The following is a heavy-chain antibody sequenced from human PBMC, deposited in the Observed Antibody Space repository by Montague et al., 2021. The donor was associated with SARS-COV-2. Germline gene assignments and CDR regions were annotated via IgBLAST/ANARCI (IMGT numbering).Heavy chain of an antibody. CDR1: GGSFSGYY. D-gene: IGHD6-6*01. J-gene: IGHJ4*02. CDR2: INHSGST. V-gene: IGHV4-34*01. Sequence: SETLSLTCAVYGGSFSGYYWSWIRQPPGKGLEWIGEINHSGSTNYNPSLKSRVTISVDTSKNQFSLKLSSVTAADTAVYYSARDLNEYSSSGGFDYWGQGTLVTVSS. CDR3: ARDLNEYSSSGGFDY.